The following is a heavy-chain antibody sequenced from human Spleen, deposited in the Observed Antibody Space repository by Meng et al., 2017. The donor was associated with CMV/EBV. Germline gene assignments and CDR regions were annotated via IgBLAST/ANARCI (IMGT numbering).Heavy chain of an antibody. J-gene: IGHJ4*02. D-gene: IGHD2-15*01. CDR1: GFTFSSYG. V-gene: IGHV3-30*19. CDR3: ARVGVGY. CDR2: ISYDGSNK. Sequence: QVQLVEAGGGVVQPGGSLRLSCAASGFTFSSYGMHWVRQAPGKGLEWVAVISYDGSNKYYADSVKGRFTISRDNSKNTLYLQMNSLRAEDTAVYYCARVGVGYWGQGTLVTVFS.